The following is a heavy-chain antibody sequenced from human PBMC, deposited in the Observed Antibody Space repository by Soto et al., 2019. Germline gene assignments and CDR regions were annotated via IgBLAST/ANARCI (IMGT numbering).Heavy chain of an antibody. CDR2: IIPIFGTA. J-gene: IGHJ6*02. CDR3: ARESTPKKRHYYYYGMDV. Sequence: QVQLVQSGAEVKKPGSSVKVSCKASGGTFSSYAISWVRQAPGQGLEWMGGIIPIFGTANYAQKFQGRVTITADESTSTAYMELSSLRSEDTAVYYCARESTPKKRHYYYYGMDVWGQGTTVTVSS. V-gene: IGHV1-69*01. CDR1: GGTFSSYA.